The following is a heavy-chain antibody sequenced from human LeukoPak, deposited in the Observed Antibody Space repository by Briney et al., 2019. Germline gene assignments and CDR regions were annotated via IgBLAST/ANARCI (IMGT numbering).Heavy chain of an antibody. Sequence: GASVKVSCKASGYTFTGYYMHWVRQAPGQGREWMGWINPNSGDTKYAQKFQGRVTITRDTAISTAYMALSRLRSDDTAVYYCAILVVAATFDYWGQGTLVTVSS. CDR3: AILVVAATFDY. J-gene: IGHJ4*02. CDR1: GYTFTGYY. V-gene: IGHV1-2*02. CDR2: INPNSGDT. D-gene: IGHD2-15*01.